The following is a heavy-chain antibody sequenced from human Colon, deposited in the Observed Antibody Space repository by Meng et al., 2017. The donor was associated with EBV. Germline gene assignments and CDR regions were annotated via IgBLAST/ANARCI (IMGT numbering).Heavy chain of an antibody. CDR1: GGSFIDSY. V-gene: IGHV4-34*01. CDR3: VSSDCSGGTCYLDC. D-gene: IGHD2-15*01. CDR2: INHVGST. J-gene: IGHJ4*02. Sequence: QVQLQQWGAGLLTPSETLSLTCTVYGGSFIDSYWTWIRQPPGKGLEWIGEINHVGSTTYNPSLKSRVTISVDTSKDQFSLKLSSVTAADAAVYYCVSSDCSGGTCYLDCWGQGTLVTVSS.